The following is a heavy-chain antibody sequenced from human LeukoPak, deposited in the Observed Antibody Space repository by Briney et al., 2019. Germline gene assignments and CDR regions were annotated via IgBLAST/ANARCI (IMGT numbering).Heavy chain of an antibody. CDR1: GGSFSGYY. CDR2: INHSGST. Sequence: PSETLSLTCAVYGGSFSGYYWSWIRQPPGKGLEWIGEINHSGSTNYNPSLKSRVTISVDTSKNQFSLKLSSVTAADTAVYYCASHTVTRRSAVGYWGQGTLVTVSS. V-gene: IGHV4-34*01. CDR3: ASHTVTRRSAVGY. J-gene: IGHJ4*02. D-gene: IGHD4-17*01.